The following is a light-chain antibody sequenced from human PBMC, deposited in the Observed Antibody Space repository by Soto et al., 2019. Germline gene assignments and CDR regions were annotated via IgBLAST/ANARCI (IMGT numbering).Light chain of an antibody. Sequence: QSVLTQPPSASGTPGQRVTISCSGSSSSIGSNSVNWYQQLPRTAPKVLIYTNSQRPSGVPDRFSGSKSGTSASLDISGLQPEDEADYYCAAWDGSLNVYVFVTGTKVTVL. CDR1: SSSIGSNS. V-gene: IGLV1-44*01. CDR3: AAWDGSLNVYV. CDR2: TNS. J-gene: IGLJ1*01.